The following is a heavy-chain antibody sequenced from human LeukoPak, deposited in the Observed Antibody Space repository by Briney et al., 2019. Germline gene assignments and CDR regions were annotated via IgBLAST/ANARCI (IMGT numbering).Heavy chain of an antibody. CDR2: IIPILGIA. CDR1: GGTFSSYA. D-gene: IGHD2-2*01. V-gene: IGHV1-69*04. CDR3: ARDCGSTSCLYY. Sequence: SVKVSCKASGGTFSSYAISWVRQAPGQGLEWMGRIIPILGIANYAQKFQGRVTITADKSTSTAYMELSSLRSEDTAVYYCARDCGSTSCLYYWGQGTLVTVSS. J-gene: IGHJ4*02.